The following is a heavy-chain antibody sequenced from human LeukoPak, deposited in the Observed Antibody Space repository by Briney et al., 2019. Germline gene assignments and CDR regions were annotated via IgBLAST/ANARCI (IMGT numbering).Heavy chain of an antibody. CDR3: AGTPWFGELTLDY. V-gene: IGHV1-58*02. Sequence: SVKVSCKASGFTFTSSTIQWVRRARGQRLEWIGWIVVGSGNTNYAQKLQQRVIITRDMSTTTVYLELSSLRSEDTAVYYCAGTPWFGELTLDYWGQGTLVTVSS. CDR2: IVVGSGNT. CDR1: GFTFTSST. D-gene: IGHD3-10*01. J-gene: IGHJ4*02.